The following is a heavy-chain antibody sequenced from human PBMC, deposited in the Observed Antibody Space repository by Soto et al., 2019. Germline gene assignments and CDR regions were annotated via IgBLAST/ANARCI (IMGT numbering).Heavy chain of an antibody. CDR2: ISNSGRTI. CDR3: ARQKAWTGEWLSLYAPGMDV. J-gene: IGHJ6*02. Sequence: GGSLRLSCAASGFTFSDYYMSWIRQAPGKGLEWVSYISNSGRTIYYADSVKGRFTISRDNAKNSLYLQMNSLRAEDTAVYYCARQKAWTGEWLSLYAPGMDVWGQGTTVTVSS. CDR1: GFTFSDYY. V-gene: IGHV3-11*01. D-gene: IGHD3-22*01.